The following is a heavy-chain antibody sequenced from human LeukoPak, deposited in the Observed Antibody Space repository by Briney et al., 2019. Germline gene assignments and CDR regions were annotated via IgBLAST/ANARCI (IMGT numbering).Heavy chain of an antibody. D-gene: IGHD3-10*01. V-gene: IGHV3-23*01. CDR1: GFTFSSYA. CDR3: AKGGWFGELLADY. J-gene: IGHJ4*02. Sequence: GGSLRLSCAASGFTFSSYAMSWVRQAPGEGLEWVSGISGSGGSTYYADSVKGRFTISRDNSKNTLYLQMNSLRAEDTAVYYCAKGGWFGELLADYWGQGTLVTVSS. CDR2: ISGSGGST.